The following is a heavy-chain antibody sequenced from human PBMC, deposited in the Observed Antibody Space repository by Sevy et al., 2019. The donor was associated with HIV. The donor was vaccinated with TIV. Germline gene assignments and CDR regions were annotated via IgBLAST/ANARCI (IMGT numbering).Heavy chain of an antibody. CDR3: DSKRGYNHGTFDY. J-gene: IGHJ4*02. CDR1: GGSISNSDSY. CDR2: IHYTGGT. V-gene: IGHV4-30-4*02. Sequence: SETLSLTCTVSGGSISNSDSYWSWIRQPPGKGLEWIGYIHYTGGTYYNPFLKSRVAMSVDTSEKQFSLKLSSMTEADTAVYYCDSKRGYNHGTFDYWGQGTLVTVSS. D-gene: IGHD5-12*01.